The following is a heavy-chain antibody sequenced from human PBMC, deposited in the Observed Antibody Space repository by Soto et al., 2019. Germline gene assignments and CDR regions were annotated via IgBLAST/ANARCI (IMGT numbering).Heavy chain of an antibody. CDR2: IFSNDER. D-gene: IGHD2-15*01. J-gene: IGHJ5*02. V-gene: IGHV2-26*01. Sequence: QVTLKESGPVLVKPTETLTLTRTVSGFSLSNAGMGVSWIRQPPGKAPEWLAHIFSNDERRFSTSLKNRLTISKDTSNSQVVLIMTNMDPVDTGTYYCAQTEDGGRSRTPAGWFDAWGQGTLVTVSS. CDR3: AQTEDGGRSRTPAGWFDA. CDR1: GFSLSNAGMG.